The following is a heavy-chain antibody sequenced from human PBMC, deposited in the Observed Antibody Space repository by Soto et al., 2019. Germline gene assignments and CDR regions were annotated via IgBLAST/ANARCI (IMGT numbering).Heavy chain of an antibody. CDR3: AGDGWNLATGDY. D-gene: IGHD1-1*01. CDR1: GFTFSNYA. J-gene: IGHJ4*02. V-gene: IGHV3-23*01. CDR2: ITGSGANT. Sequence: EVQLLESGGGLVQPGGSLRLSCAASGFTFSNYAMSWVRQAPGKGLEWVSSITGSGANTYYADSVKGRFTISRDNSKNTLYLQMNSLRPEDTAVYYCAGDGWNLATGDYWGQGTLVTVSS.